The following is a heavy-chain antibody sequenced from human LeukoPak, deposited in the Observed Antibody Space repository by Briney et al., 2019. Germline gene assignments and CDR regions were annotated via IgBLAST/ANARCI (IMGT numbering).Heavy chain of an antibody. CDR3: ARAGTGYGDYFAFDY. J-gene: IGHJ4*02. CDR1: GGSISSGGYS. Sequence: SQTLSLTCTVSGGSISSGGYSWSWIRQPPGKGLEWIGYIYHSGSTYYNPSLKSRVTISVDRSKNQFSLKLSSVTAADTAVYYCARAGTGYGDYFAFDYWGQGTLVTVSS. D-gene: IGHD4-17*01. CDR2: IYHSGST. V-gene: IGHV4-30-2*01.